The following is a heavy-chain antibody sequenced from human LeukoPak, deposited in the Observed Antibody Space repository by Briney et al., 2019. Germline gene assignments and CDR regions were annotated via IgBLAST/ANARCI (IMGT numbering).Heavy chain of an antibody. CDR3: ARRGGLRWEIDY. CDR2: IYPRDSDT. V-gene: IGHV5-51*01. CDR1: GYDFANSW. J-gene: IGHJ4*02. Sequence: GESLKISCPASGYDFANSWIGWVRQMPGKGLEWMGIIYPRDSDTIYSPSFQGQVTISADKSIRTANLQWSSLTASDTAMYYCARRGGLRWEIDYWGQGTLVTVSS. D-gene: IGHD4-23*01.